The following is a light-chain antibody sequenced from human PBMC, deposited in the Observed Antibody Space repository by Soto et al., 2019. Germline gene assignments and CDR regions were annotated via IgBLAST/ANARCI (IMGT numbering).Light chain of an antibody. Sequence: SVLTQPASVSGSPGQSIAIPCTGTSSDIGSYNYVSWYQQHPGKAPKLIIHEVSNRPSGISDHFSGSKSGNTASLTISGLQADDEADYYCSSHTTYSTRIFGTGTKVTVL. V-gene: IGLV2-14*01. CDR2: EVS. J-gene: IGLJ1*01. CDR3: SSHTTYSTRI. CDR1: SSDIGSYNY.